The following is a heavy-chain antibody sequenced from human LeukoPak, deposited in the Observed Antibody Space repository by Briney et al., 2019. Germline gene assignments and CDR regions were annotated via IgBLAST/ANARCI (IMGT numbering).Heavy chain of an antibody. CDR1: GFTFSSYS. J-gene: IGHJ4*02. CDR3: ARAILPDGSGSCYFNY. D-gene: IGHD3-10*01. CDR2: ISSGSSTM. Sequence: GGSLRLSCAASGFTFSSYSMNWVRQAPGKGQEWVSYISSGSSTMYYADSVKGRFTISRDNAKNSLYLQMNSLRDEDTAVYYCARAILPDGSGSCYFNYWGQGTLVTVSS. V-gene: IGHV3-48*02.